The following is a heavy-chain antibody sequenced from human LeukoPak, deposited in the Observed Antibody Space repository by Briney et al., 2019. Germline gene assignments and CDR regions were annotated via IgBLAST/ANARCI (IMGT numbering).Heavy chain of an antibody. CDR1: GGSISSGGYS. CDR3: ARGGEYQLLRGFGD. J-gene: IGHJ4*02. D-gene: IGHD2-2*01. CDR2: IYHSGST. V-gene: IGHV4-30-2*01. Sequence: SETLSLTCAVSGGSISSGGYSWSWIRQPPGKVLEWIGYIYHSGSTYYNPSLKSRVTISVDRSKNQFSLKLSSVTAADTAVYYCARGGEYQLLRGFGDWGQGTLVTVSS.